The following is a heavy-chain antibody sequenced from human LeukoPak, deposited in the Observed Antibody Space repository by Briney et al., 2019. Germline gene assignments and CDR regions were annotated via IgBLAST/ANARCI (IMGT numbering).Heavy chain of an antibody. CDR3: ARAVTSSSSWYKWVNWFDP. CDR1: GGSLSGYY. V-gene: IGHV4-34*01. Sequence: SETLSLTCAVYGGSLSGYYWSWIRQPPGKGLEWIGEINHSGSTNYNPSLKSRVTISVDTSTNQFSLKLSSVTAADTAVYYCARAVTSSSSWYKWVNWFDPWGQGTLVTVSS. D-gene: IGHD6-13*01. CDR2: INHSGST. J-gene: IGHJ5*02.